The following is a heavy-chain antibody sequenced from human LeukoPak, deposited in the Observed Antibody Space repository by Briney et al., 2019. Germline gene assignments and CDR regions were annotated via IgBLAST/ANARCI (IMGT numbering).Heavy chain of an antibody. CDR3: AKDSHWLVRYY. D-gene: IGHD6-19*01. J-gene: IGHJ4*02. CDR1: GFTFSSYA. CDR2: ISGSGGST. V-gene: IGHV3-23*01. Sequence: GGSLRLSCAASGFTFSSYAMSWVRQAPGKGLEWVSAISGSGGSTYYADSVKGRFTISRDNSKDTLYLQMNSLRAEDTAVYYCAKDSHWLVRYYWGQGTLVTVSS.